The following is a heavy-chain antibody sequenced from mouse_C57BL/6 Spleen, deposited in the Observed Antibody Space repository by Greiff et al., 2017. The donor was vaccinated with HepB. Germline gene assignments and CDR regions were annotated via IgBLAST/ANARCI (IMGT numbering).Heavy chain of an antibody. CDR3: TRDRGLTGTRWYFDV. J-gene: IGHJ1*03. Sequence: EVQLQQSGEGLVKPGGSLKLSCAASGFTFSSYAMSWVRQTPEKRLEWVAYISSGGDYIYYADTVKGRFTISSDNARNTLYLQMSSLKSEDTALYYCTRDRGLTGTRWYFDVWGTGTTVTVSS. CDR1: GFTFSSYA. CDR2: ISSGGDYI. D-gene: IGHD4-1*01. V-gene: IGHV5-9-1*02.